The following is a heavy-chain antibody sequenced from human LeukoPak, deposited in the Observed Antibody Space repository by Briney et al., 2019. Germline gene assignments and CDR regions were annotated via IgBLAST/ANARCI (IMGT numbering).Heavy chain of an antibody. CDR3: ARGWYYDILTGYYNGFDY. CDR1: GGSISSRSYY. V-gene: IGHV4-39*01. Sequence: PSETLSLTCTVSGGSISSRSYYWGWIRQPPGKGLEWIASIYYSGSTSHNPSLKSRVTISVDTSKNQVSLKLSSVTAADTAVYYCARGWYYDILTGYYNGFDYWGQGTLVTVSS. CDR2: IYYSGST. D-gene: IGHD3-9*01. J-gene: IGHJ4*02.